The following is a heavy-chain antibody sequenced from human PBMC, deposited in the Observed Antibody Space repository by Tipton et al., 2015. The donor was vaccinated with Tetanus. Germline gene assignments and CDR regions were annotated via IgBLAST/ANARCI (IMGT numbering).Heavy chain of an antibody. CDR3: ARHFGEMLYAPFRFDP. CDR1: GYTFTNYW. Sequence: QSGAEMKKPGESLKISCKGSGYTFTNYWIGWVRQMPGKGLEWMGIINPGDPDTRYSPSSQGKATMSVDRSTATAYLQWGSLKASDHDIYYCARHFGEMLYAPFRFDPCGQGSLVTVSS. CDR2: INPGDPDT. V-gene: IGHV5-51*01. J-gene: IGHJ5*02. D-gene: IGHD2-8*01.